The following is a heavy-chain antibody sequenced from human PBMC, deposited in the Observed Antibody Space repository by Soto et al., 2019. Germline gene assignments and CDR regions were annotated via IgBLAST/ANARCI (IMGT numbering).Heavy chain of an antibody. D-gene: IGHD4-17*01. CDR2: ISPDGSTT. CDR3: AKDRVPYSDYGRYFDL. J-gene: IGHJ2*01. CDR1: GFTVSTYW. Sequence: EVQLVESGGGLVQPGGSLRLSCAASGFTVSTYWMHRVRQDPGKGLMWVSRISPDGSTTTYADPVRGRFTISRDTAENTLYLQMNSLRVEDTAVYYCAKDRVPYSDYGRYFDLWGRGTLVTVSS. V-gene: IGHV3-74*01.